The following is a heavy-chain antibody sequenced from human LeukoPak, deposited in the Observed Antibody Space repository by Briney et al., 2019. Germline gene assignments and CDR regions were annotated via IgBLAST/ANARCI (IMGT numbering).Heavy chain of an antibody. V-gene: IGHV3-21*01. Sequence: PGGSLRLSCAASGFTFSSYSMNWVRQAPGKGLEWVSSISSSSSYIYYADSVKGRFTISRDNAKNSLYLQMNSLGAEDTAVYYYARVFRLGEHYDFWSGYCYMDVWGKGTTVTVSS. J-gene: IGHJ6*03. CDR2: ISSSSSYI. CDR1: GFTFSSYS. D-gene: IGHD3-3*01. CDR3: ARVFRLGEHYDFWSGYCYMDV.